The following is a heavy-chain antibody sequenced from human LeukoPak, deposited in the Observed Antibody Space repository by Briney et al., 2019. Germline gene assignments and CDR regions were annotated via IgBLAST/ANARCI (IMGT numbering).Heavy chain of an antibody. CDR3: ARDRAAAGTDLDY. CDR1: GFTFSSYS. J-gene: IGHJ4*02. Sequence: GGSLRLSCAASGFTFSSYSMNWVRQAPGKGLEWASSISSSSSYIYYADSVKGRFTISRDNAKNSLYLQMNSLGVEDTAVYYCARDRAAAGTDLDYWGQGTLVTVSS. D-gene: IGHD6-13*01. CDR2: ISSSSSYI. V-gene: IGHV3-21*01.